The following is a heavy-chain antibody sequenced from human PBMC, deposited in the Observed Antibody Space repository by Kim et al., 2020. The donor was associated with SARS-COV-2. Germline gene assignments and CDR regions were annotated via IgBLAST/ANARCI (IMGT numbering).Heavy chain of an antibody. CDR2: INCSGGGT. CDR3: AREWRGMAAQYYFDY. CDR1: GYTFTSHY. V-gene: IGHV1-46*01. J-gene: IGHJ4*02. Sequence: ASVKVSCEASGYTFTSHYIHWVRRAPGQGLEWMGIINCSGGGTTYAQKFQGRVTMTRDTATSTPHMELSSLRSDDTAVYYCAREWRGMAAQYYFDYWGQG. D-gene: IGHD1-20*01.